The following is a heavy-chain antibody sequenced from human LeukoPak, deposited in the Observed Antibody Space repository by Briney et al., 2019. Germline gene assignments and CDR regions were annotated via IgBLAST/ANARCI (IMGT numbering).Heavy chain of an antibody. D-gene: IGHD3-3*01. Sequence: DPGGSLRLSCAASGFTFSSYAMNWVRQAPGKGLGWVSSISSSSSYIYYADSVKGRFTISRDNAKNSLYLQMNSLRAEGTAVYYCARDTRRFLSSWFDPWGQGTLVTVSS. CDR1: GFTFSSYA. CDR2: ISSSSSYI. CDR3: ARDTRRFLSSWFDP. V-gene: IGHV3-21*01. J-gene: IGHJ5*02.